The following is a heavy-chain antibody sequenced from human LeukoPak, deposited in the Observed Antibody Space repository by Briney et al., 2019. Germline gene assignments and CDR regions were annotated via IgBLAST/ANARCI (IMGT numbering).Heavy chain of an antibody. J-gene: IGHJ6*03. CDR3: ARLGYYDSSGYYWASKDYYYYYMDV. CDR1: SGSISSSSYY. D-gene: IGHD3-22*01. V-gene: IGHV4-39*01. Sequence: SETLSLTCTVSSGSISSSSYYWGWIRQPPGKGLEWIGSIYYSGSTYYNPSLKSRVTISVDTSKNQFPLKLSSVTAADTAVYYCARLGYYDSSGYYWASKDYYYYYMDVWGKGTTVTVSS. CDR2: IYYSGST.